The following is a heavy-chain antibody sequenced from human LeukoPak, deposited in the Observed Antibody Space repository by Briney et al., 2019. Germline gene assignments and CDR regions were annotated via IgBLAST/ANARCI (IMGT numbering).Heavy chain of an antibody. Sequence: PGGSLRLSCAASGFTFSSYGMRWVRQAPGKGLEWVAIISNDGSEKFHADSVKGRFTITRDTSQNTLYLQMNSLRAEDTAVYYCARSRIMVGITHYYGMDGWGQGTTVIVSS. CDR1: GFTFSSYG. J-gene: IGHJ6*02. D-gene: IGHD2-8*01. CDR2: ISNDGSEK. CDR3: ARSRIMVGITHYYGMDG. V-gene: IGHV3-30*03.